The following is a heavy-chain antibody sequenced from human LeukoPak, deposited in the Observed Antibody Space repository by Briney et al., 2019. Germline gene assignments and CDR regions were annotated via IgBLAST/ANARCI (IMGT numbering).Heavy chain of an antibody. J-gene: IGHJ4*02. V-gene: IGHV3-74*01. CDR2: INSDGSST. D-gene: IGHD2-15*01. Sequence: GGSLRLSCAASGFTFSSYWMHWVRQAPGKGLVWVSRINSDGSSTYYADSVKGRFTISRDNSKNTLYLQMNSLRAEDTAVYYCAKVNSPGYCSGGSCYSYFFDYWGQGTLVTVSS. CDR1: GFTFSSYW. CDR3: AKVNSPGYCSGGSCYSYFFDY.